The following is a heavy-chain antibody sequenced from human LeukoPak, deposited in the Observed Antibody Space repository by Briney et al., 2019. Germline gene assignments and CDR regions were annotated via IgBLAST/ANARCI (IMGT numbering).Heavy chain of an antibody. CDR1: GFTFSSYG. CDR2: ISFDGSKK. D-gene: IGHD5-18*01. V-gene: IGHV3-30*18. Sequence: GGSLRLSCAASGFTFSSYGMHWVRQAPGKGLEWVALISFDGSKKYLADSVKGRFTISRDNSKNTLHLQMNNLIPDDTAVYYCAKGRQQWWTFDALDIWGQETMVTVSS. J-gene: IGHJ3*02. CDR3: AKGRQQWWTFDALDI.